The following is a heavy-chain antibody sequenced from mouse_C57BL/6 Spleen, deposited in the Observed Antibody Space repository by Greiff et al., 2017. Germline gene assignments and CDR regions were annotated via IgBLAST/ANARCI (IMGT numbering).Heavy chain of an antibody. J-gene: IGHJ4*01. CDR3: ARCPYYGNYDYYAMDY. CDR1: GYTFTSYW. V-gene: IGHV1-52*01. CDR2: IDPSDSET. D-gene: IGHD2-10*01. Sequence: VQLQQPGAELVRPGSSVKLSCKASGYTFTSYWMHWVKQRPIQGLEWIGNIDPSDSETHYNQKFKDKATLTVDKSSSTAYMQLSSLTSEDSAVYYCARCPYYGNYDYYAMDYWGQGTSVTVSS.